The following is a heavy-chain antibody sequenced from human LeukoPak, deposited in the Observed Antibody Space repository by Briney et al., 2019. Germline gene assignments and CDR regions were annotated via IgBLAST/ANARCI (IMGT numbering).Heavy chain of an antibody. D-gene: IGHD3-10*01. CDR2: INPNSGGT. CDR1: GYTFTGYY. J-gene: IGHJ4*02. Sequence: ASVKVSCKASGYTFTGYYMHWVRQAPGQGLEWMGWINPNSGGTNYAQKFQGRVTMTRDTSISTAYMELSRLRSDDTAVYHCAREEGFGEFHFDYWGQGTLVTVSS. CDR3: AREEGFGEFHFDY. V-gene: IGHV1-2*02.